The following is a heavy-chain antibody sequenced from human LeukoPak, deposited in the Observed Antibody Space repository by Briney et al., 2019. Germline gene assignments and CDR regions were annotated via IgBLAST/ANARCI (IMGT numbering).Heavy chain of an antibody. CDR1: GFTVSSNY. D-gene: IGHD2-21*01. J-gene: IGHJ5*02. CDR3: ARDVVAGQGNWFDP. CDR2: IYSGGST. Sequence: PGGSLRLSCTASGFTVSSNYMSWVRQAPGKGLEWVSVIYSGGSTYYADSVKGRFTTSRDNSKNTLYLQMNSLRAEDTAVYYCARDVVAGQGNWFDPWGQGTLVTVPS. V-gene: IGHV3-53*01.